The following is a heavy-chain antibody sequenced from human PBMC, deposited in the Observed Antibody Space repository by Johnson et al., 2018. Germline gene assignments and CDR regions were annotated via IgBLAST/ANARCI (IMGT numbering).Heavy chain of an antibody. CDR1: GFPFHDAW. J-gene: IGHJ3*02. Sequence: VQLQESAGGLVKPGGSLIISCSGSGFPFHDAWMNWVRQAPVKGLQWVGRIQRGFEGGAPDYAPPVNGRFIVSRDDSKNTLYLQMNSLKTEDTAVYYCTNYRDSPIWGQGTMVTVS. CDR3: TNYRDSPI. V-gene: IGHV3-15*07. CDR2: IQRGFEGGAP. D-gene: IGHD4-17*01.